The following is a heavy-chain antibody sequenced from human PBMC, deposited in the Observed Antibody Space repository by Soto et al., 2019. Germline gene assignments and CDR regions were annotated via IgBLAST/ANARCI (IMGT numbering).Heavy chain of an antibody. CDR1: GYTFTSYA. CDR2: INAGNGNT. J-gene: IGHJ5*02. CDR3: ARDRGDHQLLWIGWFDP. Sequence: QVQLVQSGAEVKKPGASVKVSCKASGYTFTSYAMHWVRQAPGQRLEWMGWINAGNGNTKYSQKFQGRVTITRYTSASTAYMELSSLRSEDTAVYYCARDRGDHQLLWIGWFDPWGQGTLVTVSS. V-gene: IGHV1-3*01. D-gene: IGHD2-2*01.